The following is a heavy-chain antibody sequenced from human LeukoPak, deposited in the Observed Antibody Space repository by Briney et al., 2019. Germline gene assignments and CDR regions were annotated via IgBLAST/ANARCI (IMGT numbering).Heavy chain of an antibody. Sequence: ASVKVSCKASGYTFTSYDINWVRQATGQGLEWMGWMNPNSGNTGYAQKFQGRVTMTRNTSISTAYMELSSLRSEDTAVYYCARGQDSSNWYRWFDPWGQGTLVTVSS. D-gene: IGHD6-13*01. CDR2: MNPNSGNT. CDR3: ARGQDSSNWYRWFDP. V-gene: IGHV1-8*01. J-gene: IGHJ5*02. CDR1: GYTFTSYD.